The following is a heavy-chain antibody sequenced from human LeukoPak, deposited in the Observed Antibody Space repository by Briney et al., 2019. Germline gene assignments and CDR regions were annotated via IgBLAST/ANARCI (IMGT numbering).Heavy chain of an antibody. CDR3: ARGIRITIFGVVIGTNWFDP. D-gene: IGHD3-3*01. CDR1: GFTFSSYA. V-gene: IGHV3-30*04. Sequence: GGSLRLSCAASGFTFSSYAMHWVRRAPGKGLEWVAVISYDGSNKYYADSVKGRFTISRDNSKNTLYLQMNSLRAEDTAVYYCARGIRITIFGVVIGTNWFDPWGQGTLVTVSS. CDR2: ISYDGSNK. J-gene: IGHJ5*02.